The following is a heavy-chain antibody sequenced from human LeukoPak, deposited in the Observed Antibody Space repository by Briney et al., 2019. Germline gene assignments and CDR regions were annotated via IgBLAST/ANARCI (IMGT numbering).Heavy chain of an antibody. V-gene: IGHV4-34*01. J-gene: IGHJ5*02. CDR2: INHSRST. Sequence: PSETLSLTCAVYGGSFSGYYWSWIRQPPGKGLEWIGEINHSRSTNYNPSLKSRVTISVDTSKNQFSLKLSSVTAADTAVYYCARGRNWNDGWFDPWGQGTLVTVSS. CDR1: GGSFSGYY. D-gene: IGHD1-1*01. CDR3: ARGRNWNDGWFDP.